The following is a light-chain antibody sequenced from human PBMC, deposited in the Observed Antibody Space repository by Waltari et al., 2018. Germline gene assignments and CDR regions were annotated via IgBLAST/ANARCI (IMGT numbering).Light chain of an antibody. CDR2: DTD. V-gene: IGLV7-43*01. CDR3: SLYYGDARWV. J-gene: IGLJ3*02. CDR1: TVVVTTNYY. Sequence: VLTQEPSLTVSPGGTVTLPCDSTTVVVTTNYYPKWFKQKPGQSPRTLMYDTDKKHSWTTARFSGSLLGGKAALTLSNVQPEDEADYDCSLYYGDARWVVGGGTKLTVL.